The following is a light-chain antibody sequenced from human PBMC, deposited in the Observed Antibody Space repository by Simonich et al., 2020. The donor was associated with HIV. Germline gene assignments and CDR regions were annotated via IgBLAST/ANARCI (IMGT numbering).Light chain of an antibody. V-gene: IGKV1-9*01. CDR3: QQYDNLPWT. CDR2: AAS. J-gene: IGKJ1*01. Sequence: DIQLTQSPSFLSASVGNRVTIPCRASQVISSYLAWYHQKPGKAPKLLIYAASTLQSGVPSRFSGSGSGTEFTLTISSLQPEDFATYYCQQYDNLPWTFGQGTKVEIK. CDR1: QVISSY.